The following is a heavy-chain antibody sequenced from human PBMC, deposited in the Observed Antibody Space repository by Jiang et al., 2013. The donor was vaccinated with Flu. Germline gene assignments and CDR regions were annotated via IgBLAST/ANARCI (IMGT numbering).Heavy chain of an antibody. CDR3: ARGEASGPPAAFDY. D-gene: IGHD1-14*01. CDR1: GFSFSRHW. J-gene: IGHJ4*02. V-gene: IGHV3-74*01. Sequence: RLSCAASGFSFSRHWMHWVRQAPGKGLVWVSRIDSGGSSTIYADSVKGRFTISRDNAKNTLYLQMNALGAEDTAVYYCARGEASGPPAAFDYWGQGTLVTVSS. CDR2: IDSGGSST.